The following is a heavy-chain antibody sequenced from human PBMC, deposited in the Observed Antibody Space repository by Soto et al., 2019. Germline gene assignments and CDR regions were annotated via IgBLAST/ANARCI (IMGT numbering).Heavy chain of an antibody. CDR1: GFSLSTSGVG. CDR3: AHRLSARWGGLDAFDL. J-gene: IGHJ3*01. Sequence: QITLKESGPTLVKPTQTLTLTCTFSGFSLSTSGVGVGWLRQPPGKALEWLALIYWNDDKRYRPSLKSRLTITKDTSKNQVVLTMTNMDPVDTATYYWAHRLSARWGGLDAFDLWGQGTMVTVSS. D-gene: IGHD3-10*01. CDR2: IYWNDDK. V-gene: IGHV2-5*01.